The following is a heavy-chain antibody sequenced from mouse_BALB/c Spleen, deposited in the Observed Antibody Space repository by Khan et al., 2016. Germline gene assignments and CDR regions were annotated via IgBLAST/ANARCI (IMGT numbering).Heavy chain of an antibody. Sequence: EVQLQESGPGLVKPSQSLSLTCTVTGYSITSDYAWNWIRQFPGNKLEWMGSISYSGSTSYNPSLKSRISITRDTSKNPFFVQLNAVTSEDTATDYCARGVAYWGQGTLVTVSA. V-gene: IGHV3-2*02. CDR3: ARGVAY. J-gene: IGHJ3*01. CDR2: ISYSGST. CDR1: GYSITSDYA.